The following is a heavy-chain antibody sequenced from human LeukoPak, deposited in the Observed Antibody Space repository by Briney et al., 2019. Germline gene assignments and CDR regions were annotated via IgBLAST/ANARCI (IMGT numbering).Heavy chain of an antibody. J-gene: IGHJ6*03. D-gene: IGHD5-24*01. Sequence: SETLSLTCTVSGGSISSYYWSWIRQPPGKGLEWIGYIYYSGSTNYNPSLKSRVTISVDTSKNQFSLKLSSVTAADTAVYYCARGTIYYYYYMDVWAKGPRSPSP. V-gene: IGHV4-59*01. CDR3: ARGTIYYYYYMDV. CDR2: IYYSGST. CDR1: GGSISSYY.